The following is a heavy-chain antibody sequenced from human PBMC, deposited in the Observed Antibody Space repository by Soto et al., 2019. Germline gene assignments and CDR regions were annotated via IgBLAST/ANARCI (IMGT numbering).Heavy chain of an antibody. CDR2: INAGNGNT. CDR3: ARDPHEFWTSYWFDP. V-gene: IGHV1-3*01. J-gene: IGHJ5*02. CDR1: GYTFTSYA. D-gene: IGHD3-3*01. Sequence: GASVKVSCKASGYTFTSYAIQWVRQAPGQRLEWMGWINAGNGNTKYSQNSLGRVTITRDTSATTAYMELSSLRSEDTAVYYCARDPHEFWTSYWFDPWGQGTPVTVSS.